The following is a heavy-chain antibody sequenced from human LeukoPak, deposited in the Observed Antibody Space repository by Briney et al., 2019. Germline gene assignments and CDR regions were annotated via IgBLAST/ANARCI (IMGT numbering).Heavy chain of an antibody. D-gene: IGHD3-10*01. V-gene: IGHV3-7*01. J-gene: IGHJ4*02. CDR2: IHQDGSIQ. CDR3: ARDGGAHSLDY. CDR1: GSTFSSYW. Sequence: GGSLRLSCAASGSTFSSYWMTWVRQAPGRGLEWVANIHQDGSIQFYVDSVKGRFTISRDNSKNTLYLQMNSLRAEDTAVYYCARDGGAHSLDYWGQGTLVTVSS.